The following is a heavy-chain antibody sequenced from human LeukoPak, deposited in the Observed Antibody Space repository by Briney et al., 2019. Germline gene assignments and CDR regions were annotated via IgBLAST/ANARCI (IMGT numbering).Heavy chain of an antibody. CDR3: ARAAITMIVVVITPDAFDI. D-gene: IGHD3-22*01. CDR1: GFTFSSYS. CDR2: ISSSSSYI. V-gene: IGHV3-21*01. Sequence: GGSLRLSCAASGFTFSSYSMNWVRQAPGKGLEWGSSISSSSSYIYYADSVKGRFTISRDNTKNSLYLQMNSLRAEDTAVYYCARAAITMIVVVITPDAFDIWGQGTMVTVSS. J-gene: IGHJ3*02.